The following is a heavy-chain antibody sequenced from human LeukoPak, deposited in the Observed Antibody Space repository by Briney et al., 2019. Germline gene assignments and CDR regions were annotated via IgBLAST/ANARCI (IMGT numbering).Heavy chain of an antibody. CDR1: GYTFTSYG. CDR2: ISAYNGNT. V-gene: IGHV1-18*01. D-gene: IGHD3-22*01. CDR3: ARDSKWDYDSHFDY. Sequence: ASVKVSCKASGYTFTSYGISWVRQAPGQGLEWMGWISAYNGNTNYAQKLQGRVIMTTDTSTSTAYMELRSLRSDDTAVYYCARDSKWDYDSHFDYWGQGTLVTVSS. J-gene: IGHJ4*02.